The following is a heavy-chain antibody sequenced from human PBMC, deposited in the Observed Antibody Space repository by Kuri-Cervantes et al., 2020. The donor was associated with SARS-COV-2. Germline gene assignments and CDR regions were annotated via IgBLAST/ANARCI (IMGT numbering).Heavy chain of an antibody. CDR2: INHSGST. V-gene: IGHV4-34*01. D-gene: IGHD6-6*01. CDR1: GGSFSGYY. Sequence: SETLSLTCAVYGGSFSGYYWSWIRQLPGKGLEWIGEINHSGSTNYDPSLKSRVTISVDTSKNQFSLKLSSVTAADTAVYYCARARSSSSKYYYYYGMDVWGQGTTVTVSS. CDR3: ARARSSSSKYYYYYGMDV. J-gene: IGHJ6*02.